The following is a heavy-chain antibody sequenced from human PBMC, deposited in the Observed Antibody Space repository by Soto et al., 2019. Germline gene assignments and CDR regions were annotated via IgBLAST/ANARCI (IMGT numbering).Heavy chain of an antibody. CDR2: IIPIFGTA. V-gene: IGHV1-69*13. Sequence: SVKVSCKASGGTFSSYAISWVRQAPGQGLEWMGGIIPIFGTANYAQKFQGRVTITADESTSTAYMELSSLRSEDTAVYYCARDNGCIEAPPGCNWFDPCGQGTLVTVSS. CDR1: GGTFSSYA. CDR3: ARDNGCIEAPPGCNWFDP. J-gene: IGHJ5*02. D-gene: IGHD6-6*01.